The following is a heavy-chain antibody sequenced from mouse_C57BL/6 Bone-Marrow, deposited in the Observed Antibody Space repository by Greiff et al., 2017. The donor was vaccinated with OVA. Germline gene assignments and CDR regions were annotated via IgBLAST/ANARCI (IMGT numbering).Heavy chain of an antibody. Sequence: VHLVESGPELVKPGASVKLSCKASGYTFTSYDINWVKQRPGQGLEWIGWIYPRDGSTKYNEKFKGKATLTVDTSSSTAYMELHSLTSEDSAVYFCASRIYYYGSSYVSYAMDYWGQGTSVTVSS. CDR2: IYPRDGST. CDR1: GYTFTSYD. CDR3: ASRIYYYGSSYVSYAMDY. V-gene: IGHV1-85*01. J-gene: IGHJ4*01. D-gene: IGHD1-1*01.